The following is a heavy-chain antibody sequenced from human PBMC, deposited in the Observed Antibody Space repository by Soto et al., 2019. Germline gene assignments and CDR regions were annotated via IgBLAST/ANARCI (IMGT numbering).Heavy chain of an antibody. CDR2: IKQDGSEK. V-gene: IGHV3-7*01. J-gene: IGHJ4*02. D-gene: IGHD3-10*01. Sequence: EVQLVESGGGLVQPGGSLRLSCAASGFTFSSYWMSWVRQAPGKGLEWVANIKQDGSEKYYVDSVKGRFTISRDNAKNSLYLQMNSLRAEDTAVYYCARDMQVVRGVIIRVFDYWGQGTLVTVSS. CDR3: ARDMQVVRGVIIRVFDY. CDR1: GFTFSSYW.